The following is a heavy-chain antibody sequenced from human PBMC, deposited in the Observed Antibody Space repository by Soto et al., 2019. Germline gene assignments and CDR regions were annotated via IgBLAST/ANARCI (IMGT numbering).Heavy chain of an antibody. D-gene: IGHD3-10*01. Sequence: SETLSLTCAVYGGSFSGYYWSWIRQPPGKGLEWIGEINHSGSTNYNPSLKSRVTISVDTSKNQFSLKLSSVTAADTAVYYCARPNYYCSGSRNDAFDFWGQGTMVTVSS. CDR1: GGSFSGYY. CDR2: INHSGST. J-gene: IGHJ3*01. V-gene: IGHV4-34*01. CDR3: ARPNYYCSGSRNDAFDF.